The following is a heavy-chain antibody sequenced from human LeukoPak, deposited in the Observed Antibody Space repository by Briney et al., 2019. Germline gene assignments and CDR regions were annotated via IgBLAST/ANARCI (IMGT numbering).Heavy chain of an antibody. CDR3: ARQLAVDAFDI. CDR2: INPSGGST. Sequence: VSVKVSCKASGYTFTSYGISWARQAPGQGLEWMGIINPSGGSTSYAQKFQGRVTMTRDTSTSTVYMELSSLRSEDTAVYYCARQLAVDAFDIWGQGTMVTVSS. V-gene: IGHV1-46*03. CDR1: GYTFTSYG. D-gene: IGHD6-6*01. J-gene: IGHJ3*02.